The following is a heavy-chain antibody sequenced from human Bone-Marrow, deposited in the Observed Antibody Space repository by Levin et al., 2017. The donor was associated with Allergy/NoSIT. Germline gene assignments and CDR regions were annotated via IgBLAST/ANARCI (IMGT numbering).Heavy chain of an antibody. CDR2: ISSSGTT. J-gene: IGHJ2*01. D-gene: IGHD1-1*01. CDR1: GSSINLFY. Sequence: SQTLSLTCTVSGSSINLFYWTWIRQSPGLGLEWIGHISSSGTTRYNPSLKSRVTTSIDTSKDQFSLHLTSVTAADTATYYGARDTGGWYFDIWGRGTLVPVSS. CDR3: ARDTGGWYFDI. V-gene: IGHV4-59*01.